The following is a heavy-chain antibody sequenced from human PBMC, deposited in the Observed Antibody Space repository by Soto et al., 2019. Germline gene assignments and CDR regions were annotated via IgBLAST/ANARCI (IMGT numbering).Heavy chain of an antibody. Sequence: GGSLRLSCAASGFTFSSYGMHWVRQAPGKGLEWVAVISYDGSNKYYADSVKGRFTISRDNSKNTLYLQMNSLRAEDTAVYYCAKGYNWNDLWGQGTLVTVSS. CDR1: GFTFSSYG. CDR2: ISYDGSNK. V-gene: IGHV3-30*18. CDR3: AKGYNWNDL. J-gene: IGHJ5*02.